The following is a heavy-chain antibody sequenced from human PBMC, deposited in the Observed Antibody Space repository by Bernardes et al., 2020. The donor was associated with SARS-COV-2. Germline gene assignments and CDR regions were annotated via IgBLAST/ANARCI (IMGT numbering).Heavy chain of an antibody. CDR3: ARGPIGVAGTRVFDWFDP. Sequence: ASVKVSCKASGYTFTNYDINWVRQAAGQGLEWMGWMTPASATTGYAQKFQGRITMTRNTSISTAYMELSSLRSEDTAVYYCARGPIGVAGTRVFDWFDPWGQGTLVTGAS. CDR1: GYTFTNYD. J-gene: IGHJ5*02. V-gene: IGHV1-8*01. D-gene: IGHD6-19*01. CDR2: MTPASATT.